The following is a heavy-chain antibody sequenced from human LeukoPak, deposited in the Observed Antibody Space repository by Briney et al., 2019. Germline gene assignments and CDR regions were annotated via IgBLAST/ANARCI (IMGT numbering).Heavy chain of an antibody. J-gene: IGHJ3*02. Sequence: VASVKVSCKASGYTFTGYYMHWVRQAPGQGLEWMGRINPNSGGTNYAQKFQARVTVTRDTSISTAYMELSTLRSDDTAVYYCARPRATKLVDDGFDIWGQGTIVTVSS. CDR3: ARPRATKLVDDGFDI. CDR1: GYTFTGYY. CDR2: INPNSGGT. D-gene: IGHD1-26*01. V-gene: IGHV1-2*06.